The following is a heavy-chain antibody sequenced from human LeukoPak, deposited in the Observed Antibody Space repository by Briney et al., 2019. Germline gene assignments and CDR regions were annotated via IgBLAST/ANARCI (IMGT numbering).Heavy chain of an antibody. V-gene: IGHV3-23*01. D-gene: IGHD3-10*01. CDR2: ISGSGGAT. CDR1: GFTFSSFS. Sequence: GGSLRLSCAASGFTFSSFSMTWVRQAPGKGLEWVSDISGSGGATYYADSVKGRFTISRDNSKNTLYLQMNSLGAEDTAVYYCARAALVRGVDYFDSWGQGTLVTVSS. CDR3: ARAALVRGVDYFDS. J-gene: IGHJ4*02.